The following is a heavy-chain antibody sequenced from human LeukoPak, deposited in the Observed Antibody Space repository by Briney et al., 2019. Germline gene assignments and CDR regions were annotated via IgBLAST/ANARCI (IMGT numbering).Heavy chain of an antibody. CDR2: IYSSGST. D-gene: IGHD5-12*01. CDR3: ARARAYNGYVY. J-gene: IGHJ4*02. CDR1: GGSISSYY. Sequence: SETLSLTCTVSGGSISSYYWSWIRQPPEKGLEWIGYIYSSGSTNYNPSLKSRVTISVDTSKNQFSLKLSSVTAADTAVYYCARARAYNGYVYWGQGTLVTVSS. V-gene: IGHV4-59*01.